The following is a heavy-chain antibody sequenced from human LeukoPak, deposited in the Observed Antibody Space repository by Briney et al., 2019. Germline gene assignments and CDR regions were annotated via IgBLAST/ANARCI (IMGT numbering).Heavy chain of an antibody. Sequence: SETLSLTCTVSGGPISSYYWSWIRQPPGKGLEWIGYIYYSGSTNYNPSLKSRVTISVDTSKNQFSLKLSSVTAADTAVYYCAGGGVGATDYWYFDLWGRGTLVTVSS. V-gene: IGHV4-59*01. CDR3: AGGGVGATDYWYFDL. CDR2: IYYSGST. CDR1: GGPISSYY. J-gene: IGHJ2*01. D-gene: IGHD1-26*01.